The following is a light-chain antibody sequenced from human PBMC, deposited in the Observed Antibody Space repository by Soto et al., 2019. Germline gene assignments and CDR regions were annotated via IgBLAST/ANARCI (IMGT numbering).Light chain of an antibody. CDR2: ATS. J-gene: IGKJ2*01. CDR3: QQTYSMPVT. Sequence: DVPMTQSPSSLSASVGDRVTITCRASQSIASFLNWYQQRPGTAPKLLIYATSNLESGVPSRFSGRGSATDFTLSIISLQPEDFATYFCQQTYSMPVTFGQGTKLE. CDR1: QSIASF. V-gene: IGKV1-39*01.